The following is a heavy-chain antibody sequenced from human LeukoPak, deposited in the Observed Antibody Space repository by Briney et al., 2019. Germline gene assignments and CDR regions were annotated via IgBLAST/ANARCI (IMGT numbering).Heavy chain of an antibody. D-gene: IGHD2-2*01. V-gene: IGHV1-69*06. CDR3: ASLGYCSSTSCYLFDY. CDR1: GGTFSSYA. CDR2: TIPIFGTA. J-gene: IGHJ4*02. Sequence: ASVKVSCKSSGGTFSSYAISWVRQAPGQGLELMGRTIPIFGTANYAQKFQGRVTITADKYTSTAYMELSSLRSEDTAVYYCASLGYCSSTSCYLFDYWGQGTLVTVSS.